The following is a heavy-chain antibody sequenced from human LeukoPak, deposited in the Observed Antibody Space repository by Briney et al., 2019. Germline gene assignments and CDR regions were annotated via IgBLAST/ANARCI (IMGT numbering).Heavy chain of an antibody. V-gene: IGHV3-15*01. J-gene: IGHJ4*02. Sequence: PGGSLRLSCAASGFTFSNAWMSGVRQAPGKGLEWVGRIKSKTDGGTTDYAAPVKGRFTISRDDSKNTLYLQMNSLKTEDTAVYYCTTDEPGIAAAAYWGQGTLVTVSS. D-gene: IGHD6-13*01. CDR3: TTDEPGIAAAAY. CDR1: GFTFSNAW. CDR2: IKSKTDGGTT.